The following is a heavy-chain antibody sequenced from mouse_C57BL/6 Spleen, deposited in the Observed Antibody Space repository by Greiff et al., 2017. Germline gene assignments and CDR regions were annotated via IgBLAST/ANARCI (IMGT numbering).Heavy chain of an antibody. V-gene: IGHV1-69*01. J-gene: IGHJ1*03. Sequence: QVQLQQPGAELVMPGASVKLSCKASGYTFTSYWMHWVQQRPGQGLEWIGEIDPSDSYTNYNHKFKGKSTLTVDKSSSTAYMQLSSLTSEDSAVYYCARYGGIYSWYFDVWGTGTTVTVSS. CDR3: ARYGGIYSWYFDV. D-gene: IGHD2-1*01. CDR1: GYTFTSYW. CDR2: IDPSDSYT.